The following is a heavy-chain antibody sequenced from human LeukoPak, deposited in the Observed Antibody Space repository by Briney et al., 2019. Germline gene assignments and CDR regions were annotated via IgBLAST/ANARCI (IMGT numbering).Heavy chain of an antibody. Sequence: GGSLRLSCAASGFTFSSYAMRWVRQAPGKGLEWVSAISGSGGSTYYADSVKGRFAISRDNSKNTLYLQMNSLRAEDTAVYYCAKGDYYGSGSYYNVPHYWGQGTLVTVSS. CDR3: AKGDYYGSGSYYNVPHY. CDR2: ISGSGGST. J-gene: IGHJ4*02. CDR1: GFTFSSYA. V-gene: IGHV3-23*01. D-gene: IGHD3-10*01.